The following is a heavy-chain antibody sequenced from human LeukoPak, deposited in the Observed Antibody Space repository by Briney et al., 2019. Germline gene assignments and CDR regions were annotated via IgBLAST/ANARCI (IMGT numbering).Heavy chain of an antibody. CDR2: ISWNSGSI. J-gene: IGHJ4*02. CDR1: GFTFDDYA. V-gene: IGHV3-9*03. CDR3: AKDISIAAAGYFDY. D-gene: IGHD6-13*01. Sequence: PGGSLRLSCAASGFTFDDYAVHWVRQAPGKGLEWVSGISWNSGSIGYADSVKGRFTISRDNAKNSLYLQMNSLRAEDMALYYCAKDISIAAAGYFDYWGQGTLVTVSS.